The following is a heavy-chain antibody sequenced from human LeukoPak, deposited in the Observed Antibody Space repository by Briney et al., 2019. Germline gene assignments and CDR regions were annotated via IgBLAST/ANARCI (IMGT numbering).Heavy chain of an antibody. J-gene: IGHJ4*02. CDR2: ISYDGSIQ. D-gene: IGHD7-27*01. Sequence: GGSLRLSCEASGFTFNNNGMHWVRQAPGKGLEWVAVISYDGSIQYYADSVKGRFTISRDNSKSTLYLQMDSLTPEDTAVYYCARDRTCTWSWGYWGQGTLVTVSS. V-gene: IGHV3-30*03. CDR3: ARDRTCTWSWGY. CDR1: GFTFNNNG.